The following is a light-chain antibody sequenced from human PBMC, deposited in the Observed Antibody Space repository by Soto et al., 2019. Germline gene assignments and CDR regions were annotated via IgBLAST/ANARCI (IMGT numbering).Light chain of an antibody. J-gene: IGKJ5*01. CDR1: QSVSSY. CDR3: QQRNNYSIT. CDR2: DAS. V-gene: IGKV3-11*01. Sequence: EIVLTQSPATLSLSPGERATLSCRASQSVSSYLAWYQQKPGKAPNLLIFDASNRATGVPARFSGSGSGTDFTLTISSLQPDDSATYYCQQRNNYSITFGQGTRLEIK.